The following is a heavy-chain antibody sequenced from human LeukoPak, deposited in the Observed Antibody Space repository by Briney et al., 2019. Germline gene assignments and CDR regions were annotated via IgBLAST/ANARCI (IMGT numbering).Heavy chain of an antibody. CDR2: IKQDGSEK. CDR3: AREWQGGIAAAGTRIEGDY. V-gene: IGHV3-7*01. CDR1: GFSVSGYW. J-gene: IGHJ4*02. Sequence: GGSLRLSCAVSGFSVSGYWMTWVRQAPGKGLEWVANIKQDGSEKNYVDSVKGRFTISRDNAENSLFLQMNSLRVEDTAVYYCAREWQGGIAAAGTRIEGDYWGQGPLVAVSS. D-gene: IGHD6-13*01.